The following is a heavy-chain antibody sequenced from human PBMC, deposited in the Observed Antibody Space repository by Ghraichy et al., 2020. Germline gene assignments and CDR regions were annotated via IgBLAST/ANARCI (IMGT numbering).Heavy chain of an antibody. V-gene: IGHV3-66*01. Sequence: SCAASGFTVSSNYMSWVRQAPGKGLEWVSVIYSGGSTYYADSVKGRFTISRDNSKNTLYLQMNSLRAEDTAVYYCARTSYGSGSYSDYWGQGTLVTVSS. CDR1: GFTVSSNY. CDR3: ARTSYGSGSYSDY. CDR2: IYSGGST. D-gene: IGHD3-10*01. J-gene: IGHJ4*02.